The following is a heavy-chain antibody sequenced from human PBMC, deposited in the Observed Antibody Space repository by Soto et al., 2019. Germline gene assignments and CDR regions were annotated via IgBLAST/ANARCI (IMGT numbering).Heavy chain of an antibody. J-gene: IGHJ4*02. D-gene: IGHD3-22*01. Sequence: EVQLVESGGGLVQPGGSLRLSCAASGFTFSSYWMSWVRQAPGKGLEWVANIKQDGSEKYYVDSVKGRFTISRDNAKNSLYLQMNSLRAEDTAVYYCARDRRVGYDSSGHYYWGQGTLVTVSS. V-gene: IGHV3-7*01. CDR1: GFTFSSYW. CDR2: IKQDGSEK. CDR3: ARDRRVGYDSSGHYY.